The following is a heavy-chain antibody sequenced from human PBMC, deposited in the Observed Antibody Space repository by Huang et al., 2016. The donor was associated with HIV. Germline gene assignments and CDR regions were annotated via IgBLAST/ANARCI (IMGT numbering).Heavy chain of an antibody. CDR1: GDFISSTNYY. V-gene: IGHV4-39*01. CDR2: VYQRGST. J-gene: IGHJ4*02. CDR3: ASQHIGAAATWF. D-gene: IGHD6-13*01. Sequence: QLQLQESGPGQVKPSETLSLTCTVSGDFISSTNYYWGWIRQSPGKGLEWVGSVYQRGSTNYNPYLKRRVTLSVDTARNQFSLRLNSVTAADTAVYYCASQHIGAAATWFWGRGTQVAVSS.